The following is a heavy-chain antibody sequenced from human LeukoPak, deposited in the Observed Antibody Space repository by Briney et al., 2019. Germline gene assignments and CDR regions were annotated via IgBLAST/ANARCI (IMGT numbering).Heavy chain of an antibody. D-gene: IGHD3-16*01. CDR3: ASAQGGPYYYYYMDV. J-gene: IGHJ6*03. CDR2: MNPNSGNT. Sequence: ASVKVSCRASGYTFTSYDINWVRQATGQGLEWMGWMNPNSGNTGYAQKFQGRVTITRNTSISTAYMELSSLRSEDTAVYYCASAQGGPYYYYYMDVWGKGTTVTVSS. V-gene: IGHV1-8*03. CDR1: GYTFTSYD.